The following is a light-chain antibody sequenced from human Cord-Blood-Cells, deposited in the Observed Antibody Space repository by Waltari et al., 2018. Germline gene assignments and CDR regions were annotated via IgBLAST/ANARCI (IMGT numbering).Light chain of an antibody. V-gene: IGLV4-69*01. J-gene: IGLJ3*02. CDR3: QTWGTGIWV. Sequence: QLVLTQSPSASASLGASVKLTRTLSSGHSSYPIAWHHQQPEKGPRYLMKLNSDGSHSKGDGIPDRFSGSSSGAERYLTISSLQSEDEADYYCQTWGTGIWVFGGGTKLTVL. CDR2: LNSDGSH. CDR1: SGHSSYP.